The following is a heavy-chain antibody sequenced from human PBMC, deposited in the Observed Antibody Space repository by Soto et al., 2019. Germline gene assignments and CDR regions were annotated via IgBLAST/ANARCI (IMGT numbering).Heavy chain of an antibody. J-gene: IGHJ6*02. CDR1: GDSVSSNSAA. CDR2: TYYRSKWYN. CDR3: ARDLGFCSGGNCYSYYYYGMDV. D-gene: IGHD2-15*01. V-gene: IGHV6-1*01. Sequence: SQTLSLTCAISGDSVSSNSAAWNWIRQSPSRGLEWLGRTYYRSKWYNDYAVSVKSRITINPDTSKNQFSLQLNSVTPEDTAVYYCARDLGFCSGGNCYSYYYYGMDVWSQGTTVTVSS.